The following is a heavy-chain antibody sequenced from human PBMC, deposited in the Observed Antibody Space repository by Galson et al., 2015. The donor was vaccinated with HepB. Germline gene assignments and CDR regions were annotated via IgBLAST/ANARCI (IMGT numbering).Heavy chain of an antibody. CDR2: ISYDGSNK. CDR3: ARALVVIAEIDY. Sequence: SLRLSCAASGFTFSSYAMHWVRQAPGKGLEWVAVISYDGSNKYYADSVKGRFTISRDNSKNTLYLQMNSLRAEDTAVYYCARALVVIAEIDYWGQGTLVTVSS. CDR1: GFTFSSYA. J-gene: IGHJ4*02. V-gene: IGHV3-30-3*01. D-gene: IGHD2-21*01.